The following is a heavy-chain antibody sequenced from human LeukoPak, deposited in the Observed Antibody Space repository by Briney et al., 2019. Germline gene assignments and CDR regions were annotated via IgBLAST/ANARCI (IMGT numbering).Heavy chain of an antibody. CDR1: GFTFSSYW. J-gene: IGHJ4*02. CDR3: AKPEGLVRGGNYFDY. D-gene: IGHD6-19*01. V-gene: IGHV3-23*01. Sequence: GGSLRLSCAASGFTFSSYWMSWVRQAPGKGLEWVSAISGSGGSTYYADSVKGRFTISRDNSKNTLYLQMNSLRAEDTAVYYCAKPEGLVRGGNYFDYWGQGTLVTVSS. CDR2: ISGSGGST.